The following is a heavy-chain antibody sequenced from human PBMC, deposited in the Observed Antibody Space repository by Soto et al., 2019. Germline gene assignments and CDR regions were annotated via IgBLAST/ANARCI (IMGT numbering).Heavy chain of an antibody. CDR3: ARGYSYGYDAFDI. Sequence: PGGSLRLSCAASGFTFSSYSMNWVRQAPGKGLEWISYISSSSTTIYYADSVKGRFTISRDNSKNTLYLQMNSLRAEDTAVYYCARGYSYGYDAFDIWGQGTMVTVSS. CDR2: ISSSSTTI. J-gene: IGHJ3*02. CDR1: GFTFSSYS. D-gene: IGHD5-18*01. V-gene: IGHV3-48*01.